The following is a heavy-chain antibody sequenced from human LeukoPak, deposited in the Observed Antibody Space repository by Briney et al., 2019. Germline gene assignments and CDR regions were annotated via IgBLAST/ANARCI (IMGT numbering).Heavy chain of an antibody. J-gene: IGHJ4*02. Sequence: GGSLRLSCAASGFTFSNYGMHWVRQAPGKGLEWVAVISYDGSNKYCADSVKGRFTISRDNSKNTLYLQMNSLRAEDTAVYYCAGYYFDYWGQGTLVTVSS. CDR1: GFTFSNYG. CDR2: ISYDGSNK. V-gene: IGHV3-30*03. CDR3: AGYYFDY.